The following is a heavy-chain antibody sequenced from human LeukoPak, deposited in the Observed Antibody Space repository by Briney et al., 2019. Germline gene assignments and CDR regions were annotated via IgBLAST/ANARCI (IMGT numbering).Heavy chain of an antibody. CDR1: GGSISNSSYH. D-gene: IGHD3-9*01. V-gene: IGHV4-39*07. CDR3: AREEGGYYDILTGYYNVGDY. CDR2: ISYSESK. Sequence: SETLPLTCTVSGGSISNSSYHWVWIRPPPGEGLEWSGSISYSESKYHNPSLKSRVTISVDTSKTQFSLKLSSVTAADTAVYYCAREEGGYYDILTGYYNVGDYWGQGTLVTVSS. J-gene: IGHJ4*02.